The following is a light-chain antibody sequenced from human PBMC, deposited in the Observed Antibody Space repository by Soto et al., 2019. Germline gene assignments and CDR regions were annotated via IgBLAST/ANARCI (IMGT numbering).Light chain of an antibody. CDR2: EVT. J-gene: IGLJ1*01. CDR1: SSDAGGYNH. CDR3: SSYASSSSYV. Sequence: QSVLTQPASVPGSPGQSITISCTGTSSDAGGYNHVSWYQIHPGKAPKLIIYEVTSRPSGVSYRFSGSKSGNSASLTISGLQAEDEADYYCSSYASSSSYVFGGGTKVTV. V-gene: IGLV2-14*01.